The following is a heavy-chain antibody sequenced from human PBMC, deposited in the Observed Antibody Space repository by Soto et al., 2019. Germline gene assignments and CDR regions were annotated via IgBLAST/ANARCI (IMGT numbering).Heavy chain of an antibody. J-gene: IGHJ5*02. V-gene: IGHV1-69*13. D-gene: IGHD3-10*01. Sequence: SVKVSCKASGGTFSSYAISWVRQAPGQGLEWMGGIIPIFGTANYAQKFQGRVTITADESTSTAYMELSSLRSEDTAVYYCARNSDYYGSGSPNWFDPWGQGTLVTVSS. CDR1: GGTFSSYA. CDR3: ARNSDYYGSGSPNWFDP. CDR2: IIPIFGTA.